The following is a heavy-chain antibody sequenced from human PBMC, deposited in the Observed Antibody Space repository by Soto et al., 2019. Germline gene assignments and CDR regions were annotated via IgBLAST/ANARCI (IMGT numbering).Heavy chain of an antibody. CDR1: GFTFSVYW. Sequence: EVQLVESGGGLVQPGGSLRLSCAASGFTFSVYWMHWVRQAPGKGLVWVSRIDSDGSTTSYADSVKGRFTISRDNAKSTLYLQMNSLRAEDTAVYYCARPGYSYYGPGVDVWGQGTTVTVSS. CDR2: IDSDGSTT. V-gene: IGHV3-74*01. D-gene: IGHD4-4*01. CDR3: ARPGYSYYGPGVDV. J-gene: IGHJ6*02.